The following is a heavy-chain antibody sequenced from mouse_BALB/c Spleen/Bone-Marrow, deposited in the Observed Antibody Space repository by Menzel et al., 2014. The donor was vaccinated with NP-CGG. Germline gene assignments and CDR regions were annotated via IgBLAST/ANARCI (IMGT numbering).Heavy chain of an antibody. V-gene: IGHV5-9*02. CDR2: ISSGGSYT. D-gene: IGHD2-3*01. J-gene: IGHJ1*01. Sequence: EVMLVESGGGLVKPGGSLKLSCAASGFAFSTYDMSWVCQTPEKRLEWVATISSGGSYTYYPDSVKGRSTVSRDNVRNTLYLQMSSLRSEDTALYYCARLDGYPHRCFDVWGAGTTVTVSS. CDR3: ARLDGYPHRCFDV. CDR1: GFAFSTYD.